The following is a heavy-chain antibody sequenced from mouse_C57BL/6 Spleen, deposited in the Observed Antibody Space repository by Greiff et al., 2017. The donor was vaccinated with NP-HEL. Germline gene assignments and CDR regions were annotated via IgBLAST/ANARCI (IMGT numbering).Heavy chain of an antibody. CDR1: GYTFPSYW. V-gene: IGHV1-53*01. CDR3: ARSELRLQAMDY. J-gene: IGHJ4*01. Sequence: QVQLQQPGTELVKPGASVKLSCKASGYTFPSYWMHWVKQRPGQGLEWIGNINPSNGGTNYNEKFKSKATLTVDKSSSTASMQLSSLTSEDSAVYYCARSELRLQAMDYWGPGTSVTVSS. CDR2: INPSNGGT. D-gene: IGHD3-2*02.